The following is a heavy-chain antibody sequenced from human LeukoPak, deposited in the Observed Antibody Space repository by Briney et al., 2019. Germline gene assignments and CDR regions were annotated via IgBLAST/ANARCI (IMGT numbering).Heavy chain of an antibody. D-gene: IGHD6-13*01. Sequence: GGSLRLSCAASGFTFDDYAMHWVRHAPGKGLEWVSLISGDGGSTYYADSVKGRFTISRDNSKNSLYLQMNSLRTEDTALYYCAKDLAAAGDSAFDIWGQGTMATVSS. CDR2: ISGDGGST. V-gene: IGHV3-43*02. CDR3: AKDLAAAGDSAFDI. J-gene: IGHJ3*02. CDR1: GFTFDDYA.